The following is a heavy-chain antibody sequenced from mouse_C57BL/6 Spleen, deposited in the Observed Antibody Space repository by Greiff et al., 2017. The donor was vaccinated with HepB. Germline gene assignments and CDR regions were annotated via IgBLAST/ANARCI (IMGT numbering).Heavy chain of an antibody. V-gene: IGHV1-53*01. J-gene: IGHJ2*01. CDR1: GYTFTSYW. D-gene: IGHD4-1*01. CDR2: INPSNGGT. CDR3: ARGGNWAVFDY. Sequence: VQLQESGTELVKPGASVKLSCKASGYTFTSYWMHWVKQRPGQGLEWIGNINPSNGGTNYNEKFKSKATLTVDKSSSTAYMQLSSLTSEDSAVYYCARGGNWAVFDYWGQGTTLTVSS.